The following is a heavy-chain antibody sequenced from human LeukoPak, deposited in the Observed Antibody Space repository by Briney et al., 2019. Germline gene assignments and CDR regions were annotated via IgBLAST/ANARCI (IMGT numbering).Heavy chain of an antibody. Sequence: ASVKVSCKASGYTFTGYYMHWVRQAPGQGLEWMGWINPNSGGTNYAQKFQGRVTMTRDTSISTAYMELSSLRSEDTAVYYCATSPYYYDSSGYYHHHYWGQGALVTVSS. CDR2: INPNSGGT. D-gene: IGHD3-22*01. CDR1: GYTFTGYY. V-gene: IGHV1-2*02. J-gene: IGHJ4*02. CDR3: ATSPYYYDSSGYYHHHY.